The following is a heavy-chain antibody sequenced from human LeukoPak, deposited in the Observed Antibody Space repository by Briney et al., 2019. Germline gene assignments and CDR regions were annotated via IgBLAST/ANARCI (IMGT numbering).Heavy chain of an antibody. Sequence: PGGSLRLSCAVSGFSLRSYWMHWVRQAPGKGLVWVSRISGDGSMTNYADSVKGRFTISRDNAKNTVYLQMNSLRAEDTAVYYCARFRSSSGEASHYFDYWGQGTLVTVSS. J-gene: IGHJ4*02. CDR3: ARFRSSSGEASHYFDY. V-gene: IGHV3-74*01. CDR1: GFSLRSYW. CDR2: ISGDGSMT. D-gene: IGHD6-6*01.